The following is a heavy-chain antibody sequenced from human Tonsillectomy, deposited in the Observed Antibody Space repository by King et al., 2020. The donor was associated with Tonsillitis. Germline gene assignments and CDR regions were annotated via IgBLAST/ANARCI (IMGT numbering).Heavy chain of an antibody. V-gene: IGHV3-7*03. CDR2: MNQDGSEK. D-gene: IGHD3-16*01. J-gene: IGHJ4*02. CDR3: ARDPFWGAIEY. CDR1: GFSFSIYW. Sequence: VQLVESGGGLVQPGGSLRLSCSASGFSFSIYWMSWVRQAPGKGLEWVANMNQDGSEKKYVDSVKGRFTISRDNAKNSLYLQMNSLRVEDTAIYYCARDPFWGAIEYWGQGTLVTVSS.